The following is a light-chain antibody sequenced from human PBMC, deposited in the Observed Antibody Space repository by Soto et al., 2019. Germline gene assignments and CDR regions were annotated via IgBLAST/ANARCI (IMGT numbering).Light chain of an antibody. J-gene: IGKJ3*01. CDR2: GAF. Sequence: ETVLTQSPATLSLSPGDRATLSCRASPRVSSNFLAWYQQRPGQTPRLLIYGAFTRATGIPDRFSGGGSGTDFSLTISRLEPEDFGVYYCQQYGSSPFNFGPGTKVEIK. CDR1: PRVSSNF. CDR3: QQYGSSPFN. V-gene: IGKV3-20*01.